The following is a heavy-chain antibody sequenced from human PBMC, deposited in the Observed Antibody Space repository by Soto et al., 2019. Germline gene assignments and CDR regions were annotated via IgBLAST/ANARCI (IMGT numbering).Heavy chain of an antibody. CDR1: GFTFSNAW. Sequence: GGSLRLSCAASGFTFSNAWMSWVRQAPGKGLEWVGRIKSKTDGGTTDYAAPVKGRFTISRDDSKNTLYLQMNSLKTEDTAVYYCTTDAQALPYYDFWSGPIKGGYMDVWGKGTTVTVSS. CDR2: IKSKTDGGTT. V-gene: IGHV3-15*01. D-gene: IGHD3-3*01. CDR3: TTDAQALPYYDFWSGPIKGGYMDV. J-gene: IGHJ6*03.